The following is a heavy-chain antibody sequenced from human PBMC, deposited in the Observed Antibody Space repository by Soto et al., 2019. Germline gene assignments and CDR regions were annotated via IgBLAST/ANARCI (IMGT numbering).Heavy chain of an antibody. CDR1: GFTFSSYA. J-gene: IGHJ4*02. CDR3: ARDHGAMANVDYFDY. CDR2: ISYDGSNK. V-gene: IGHV3-30-3*01. Sequence: QVQLVESGGGVVQPGRSLRLSCAASGFTFSSYAMHWVRQAPGEGLEWVAVISYDGSNKYYADSVKGRFTISRDNSKNTLYLQMNSLRAEDTAVYYCARDHGAMANVDYFDYWGQGTLVTVSS. D-gene: IGHD5-18*01.